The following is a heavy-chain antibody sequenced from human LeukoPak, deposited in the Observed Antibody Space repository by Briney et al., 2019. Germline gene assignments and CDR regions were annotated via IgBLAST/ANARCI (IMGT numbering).Heavy chain of an antibody. CDR2: ITSSSSYI. J-gene: IGHJ4*02. D-gene: IGHD3-22*01. Sequence: PGGSLRLSCAASGFTFSTYSMNWVRQAPGKGLEWVSSITSSSSYIYYADSVKGRFTFSRDSAKNSLYLQMNSLRAEDTAVYYCARGGHAYYDSSGYRYYFDYWGQGTLVTVSS. V-gene: IGHV3-21*01. CDR3: ARGGHAYYDSSGYRYYFDY. CDR1: GFTFSTYS.